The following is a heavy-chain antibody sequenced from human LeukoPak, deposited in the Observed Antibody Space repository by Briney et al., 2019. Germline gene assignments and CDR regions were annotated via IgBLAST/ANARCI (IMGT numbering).Heavy chain of an antibody. V-gene: IGHV3-21*01. J-gene: IGHJ4*02. CDR3: ARGSRDDYSNPPFDH. D-gene: IGHD4-11*01. CDR1: GFTFSSYS. Sequence: GGSLRLSCAASGFTFSSYSMNWVRQAPGKGLEWVSSISSSSSYIYYADSVKGRFTISRDNAKNSLYLQMNSLRAEDTAVYYCARGSRDDYSNPPFDHWAREPWSPSPQ. CDR2: ISSSSSYI.